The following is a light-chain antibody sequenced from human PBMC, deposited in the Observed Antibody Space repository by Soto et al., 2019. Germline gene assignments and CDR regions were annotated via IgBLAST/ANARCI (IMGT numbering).Light chain of an antibody. CDR2: EVS. Sequence: QLVLTQPASVSGSPGQSITISCTGTSSDVGGYNYVSWYQQHPGKAPKLMIYEVSNRPSGVSNRFSGSKSGDTASLIISGLQTEDEADYYCSSYTRSSISVFGTGTQLTVL. CDR3: SSYTRSSISV. V-gene: IGLV2-14*01. CDR1: SSDVGGYNY. J-gene: IGLJ7*01.